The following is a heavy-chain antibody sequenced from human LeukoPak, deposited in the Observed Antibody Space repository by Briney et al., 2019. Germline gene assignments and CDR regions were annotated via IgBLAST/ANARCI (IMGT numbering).Heavy chain of an antibody. CDR3: AKGAHYYYYYMDV. CDR1: GFTFSSYA. CDR2: ISGSGGST. V-gene: IGHV3-23*01. J-gene: IGHJ6*03. Sequence: GGSLRLSCAASGFTFSSYAMSWGRQAPGKGLEWVSAISGSGGSTYYADSVKGRFTISRDSSKNTLYLQMNSLRAEDTAVYYCAKGAHYYYYYMDVWGKGTTVTVSS.